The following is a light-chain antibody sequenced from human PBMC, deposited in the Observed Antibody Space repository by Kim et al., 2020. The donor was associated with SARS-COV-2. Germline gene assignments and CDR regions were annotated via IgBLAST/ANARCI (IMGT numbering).Light chain of an antibody. V-gene: IGLV2-11*01. Sequence: GQAVTISCTGTSSDVGAYNYVSWYQQHPGKAPNLLIYDVTTGPSGVPDRFSGSKSGNTASLTISGLQAEDETDYYCCSNAGRYTWVFGGGTQLTVL. CDR3: CSNAGRYTWV. CDR1: SSDVGAYNY. J-gene: IGLJ3*02. CDR2: DVT.